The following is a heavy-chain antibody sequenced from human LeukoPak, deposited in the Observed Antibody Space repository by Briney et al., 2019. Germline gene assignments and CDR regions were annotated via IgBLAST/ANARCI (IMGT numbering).Heavy chain of an antibody. J-gene: IGHJ6*03. CDR2: ISAYNGNT. V-gene: IGHV1-18*01. Sequence: ASVKVSCKASGYTFTSYGISWVRQAPGQGLEWMGWISAYNGNTNYAQKLQGRVTMTTDTSTSTAYMELRSLRSDDTAVYYCARVRVAGHYYYYYYMDVWGKGTTVTVSS. CDR3: ARVRVAGHYYYYYYMDV. CDR1: GYTFTSYG. D-gene: IGHD6-19*01.